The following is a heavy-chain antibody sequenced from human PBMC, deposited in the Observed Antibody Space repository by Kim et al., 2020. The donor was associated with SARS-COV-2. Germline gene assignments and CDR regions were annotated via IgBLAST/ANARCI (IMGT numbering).Heavy chain of an antibody. J-gene: IGHJ3*02. CDR3: ARYLGGEAAFDI. Sequence: NPSRNSRVTILLDTSKNRFSLKLTSVTAADTAVYYCARYLGGEAAFDIWGQGTIVTVSS. D-gene: IGHD3-9*01. V-gene: IGHV4-59*01.